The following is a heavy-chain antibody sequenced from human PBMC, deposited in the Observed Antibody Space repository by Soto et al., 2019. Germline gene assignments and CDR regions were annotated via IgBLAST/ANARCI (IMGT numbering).Heavy chain of an antibody. J-gene: IGHJ4*02. Sequence: PGGSLRLSCGVSGFTFSSYGMHWVRQAPGKGLEWVAVISYDGSNKYYADSVKGRFTISRDNSKNTLYLQMNSLRAEDTAVYYCAKDTIAVAPTFDYWGQGTLVTV. D-gene: IGHD6-19*01. V-gene: IGHV3-30*18. CDR1: GFTFSSYG. CDR3: AKDTIAVAPTFDY. CDR2: ISYDGSNK.